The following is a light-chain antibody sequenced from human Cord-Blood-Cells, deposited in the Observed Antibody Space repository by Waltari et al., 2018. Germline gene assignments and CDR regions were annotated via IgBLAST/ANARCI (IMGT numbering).Light chain of an antibody. J-gene: IGKJ2*01. CDR3: QQYDNLPYT. CDR2: DAS. Sequence: DIQMTQSPSSLSASVVDRVTITCQASQDISNYLNWYQQKPGKAPKLLIYDASNLEKGVPSRFSGSGSGTDFTFTISSLQPEDIATYYYQQYDNLPYTFGQGTKLEIK. CDR1: QDISNY. V-gene: IGKV1-33*01.